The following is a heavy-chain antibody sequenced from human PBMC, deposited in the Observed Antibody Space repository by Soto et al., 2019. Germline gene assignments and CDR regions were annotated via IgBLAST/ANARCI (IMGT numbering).Heavy chain of an antibody. D-gene: IGHD3-22*01. V-gene: IGHV1-2*04. CDR3: AREAVYYYDSSGYYRNAFDI. J-gene: IGHJ3*02. CDR1: GYTFNGYY. CDR2: INPNSGGT. Sequence: ASVKVSCKASGYTFNGYYMHWVRQAPRQGLEWMGWINPNSGGTNYAQKFQGWVTMTRDTSISTAYMELSRLRSDDTAVYYCAREAVYYYDSSGYYRNAFDIWGQGTMVTVSS.